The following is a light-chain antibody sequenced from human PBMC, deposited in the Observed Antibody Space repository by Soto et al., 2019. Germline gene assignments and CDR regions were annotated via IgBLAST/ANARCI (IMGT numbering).Light chain of an antibody. CDR2: DVS. Sequence: QSALTQPASVSGSPGKSIAISCTGTSSDVDGYNYVSWYQHHPGKAPKLMIYDVSSRPSGVSNRFSGSKSGNTASLTISGLQAEDEADYYCISYTTISTYVFGTGTKLTVL. V-gene: IGLV2-14*03. CDR3: ISYTTISTYV. J-gene: IGLJ1*01. CDR1: SSDVDGYNY.